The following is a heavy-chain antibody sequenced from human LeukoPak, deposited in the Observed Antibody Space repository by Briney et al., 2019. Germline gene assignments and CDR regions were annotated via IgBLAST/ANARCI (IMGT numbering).Heavy chain of an antibody. CDR2: IYYSGST. CDR3: ARDGGAAAGLFDY. Sequence: SETLSLTCTVSGGSISSSSYYWGWIRQPPGKGLEWIGSIYYSGSTYYNPSLKSRVTISVDTSKNQFSLKLSSVTAADTAVYYCARDGGAAAGLFDYWGQGTLVTVSS. J-gene: IGHJ4*02. CDR1: GGSISSSSYY. V-gene: IGHV4-39*07. D-gene: IGHD6-13*01.